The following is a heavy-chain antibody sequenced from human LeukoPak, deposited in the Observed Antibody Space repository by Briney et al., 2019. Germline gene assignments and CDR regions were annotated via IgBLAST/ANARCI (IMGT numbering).Heavy chain of an antibody. CDR2: IRNDGSNK. D-gene: IGHD1-7*01. V-gene: IGHV3-30*02. J-gene: IGHJ6*03. Sequence: PGGSLRLSCAASAFTFSSYGMHWVRQAPGKGLEWVAFIRNDGSNKYYADSVKGRFTISRDNSKNTLYLQMNSLRAEDTAVYYCAKRRGLELLYYYYMDVWGKGTTVTVSS. CDR3: AKRRGLELLYYYYMDV. CDR1: AFTFSSYG.